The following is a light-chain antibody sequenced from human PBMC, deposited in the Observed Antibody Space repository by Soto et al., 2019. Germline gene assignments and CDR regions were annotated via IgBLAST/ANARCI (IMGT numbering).Light chain of an antibody. CDR1: HSNIGRNA. J-gene: IGLJ2*01. CDR2: YDD. CDR3: AAWDDSLNGVV. V-gene: IGLV1-36*01. Sequence: QSVLTQPPSVSEAPRQRVTISCSGSHSNIGRNAVIWFQQFPGKAPKVLIYYDDLLPSWVSDRFSGSKSGSSASLAISGLQSEDEADYYCAAWDDSLNGVVFGGGTKLTVL.